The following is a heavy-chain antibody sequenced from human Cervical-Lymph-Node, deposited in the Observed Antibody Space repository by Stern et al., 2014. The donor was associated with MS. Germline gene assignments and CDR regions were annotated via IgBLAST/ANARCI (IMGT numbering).Heavy chain of an antibody. D-gene: IGHD2/OR15-2a*01. J-gene: IGHJ4*02. Sequence: VQLVQSGAEVKKPGASVQVSCKASGYAFTSNYIHWVRQAPGQSLEWMGIIDPSGGTTRYAQKFQDRITVTRETSTNTVNMELSSLRSDDTAVYYCARDSENILAYYSSFSRFYFFDYWGQGTLVTVSS. CDR3: ARDSENILAYYSSFSRFYFFDY. V-gene: IGHV1-46*03. CDR2: IDPSGGTT. CDR1: GYAFTSNY.